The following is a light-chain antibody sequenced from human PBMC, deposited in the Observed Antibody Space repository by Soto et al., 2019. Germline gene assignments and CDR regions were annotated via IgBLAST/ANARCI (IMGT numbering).Light chain of an antibody. J-gene: IGKJ3*01. CDR2: GAS. V-gene: IGKV1-27*01. Sequence: DIQMTQSPSSLSASVGDTVTITCRSSQGISNSLAWYQQKPGKVHNLLIYGASTLPSALPTRFTASRSGTDLTLPISTLQPEPVAPYLCQDYQSPLLTFGPGTKVDIK. CDR1: QGISNS. CDR3: QDYQSPLLT.